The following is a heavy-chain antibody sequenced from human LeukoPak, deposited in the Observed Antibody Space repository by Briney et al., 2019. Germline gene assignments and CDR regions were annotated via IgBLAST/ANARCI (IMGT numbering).Heavy chain of an antibody. CDR2: INNVASHI. D-gene: IGHD4-17*01. CDR3: AREHRYGDYALAFDY. Sequence: GGSLRLSCAASGFTFSSSAMNWVRRAPGKGLEWVSSINNVASHIYYADSVKGRFTTSRDNAKNSLYLQMNSLRAEDTAVYYCAREHRYGDYALAFDYWGQGTLVTVSS. CDR1: GFTFSSSA. V-gene: IGHV3-21*01. J-gene: IGHJ4*02.